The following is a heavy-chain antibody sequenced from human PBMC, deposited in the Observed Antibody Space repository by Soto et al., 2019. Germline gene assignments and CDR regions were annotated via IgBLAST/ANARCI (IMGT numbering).Heavy chain of an antibody. V-gene: IGHV3-11*06. CDR2: ISSSSSYT. J-gene: IGHJ5*02. Sequence: GGSLRLSCAASGFTFSDYYMSWIRQAPGKGLEWVSYISSSSSYTNYADSVKGRFTISRDNAKNSLYLQMNSLRAEDTAVYYCARTSSSWYVWFDPWGQGTLVTVSS. CDR1: GFTFSDYY. CDR3: ARTSSSWYVWFDP. D-gene: IGHD6-13*01.